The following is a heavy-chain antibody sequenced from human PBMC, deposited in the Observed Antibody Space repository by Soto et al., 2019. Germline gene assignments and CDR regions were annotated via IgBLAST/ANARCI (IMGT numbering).Heavy chain of an antibody. CDR2: VTTSGDIV. CDR1: GFTLSRYN. D-gene: IGHD3-10*01. J-gene: IGHJ6*02. CDR3: MREEASGRRGLTYYYYYNGKDV. Sequence: GGSLRLSCVASGFTLSRYNIHWVRQAAGKGLEWVGYVTTSGDIVLYADSAEGRFALSRDVATNSVNLQTHSLRDEDTAVYYCMREEASGRRGLTYYYYYNGKDVWGPGTKGTVSS. V-gene: IGHV3-48*02.